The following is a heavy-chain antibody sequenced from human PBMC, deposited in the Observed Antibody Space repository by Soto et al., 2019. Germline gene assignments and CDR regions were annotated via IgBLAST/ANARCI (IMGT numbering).Heavy chain of an antibody. V-gene: IGHV4-30-2*01. J-gene: IGHJ1*01. CDR1: GGSISSGGYS. CDR2: IYHSGST. Sequence: QLQLQESGSGLVKPSQTLSLTCAVSGGSISSGGYSWSWIRQPPGKGLEWIGYIYHSGSTYYNPSLKSRVTISVDRSQNQFSLKLSSVTAADTAVYYCARGYCSGGSCYPEYFQHWGQGTLVTVSS. CDR3: ARGYCSGGSCYPEYFQH. D-gene: IGHD2-15*01.